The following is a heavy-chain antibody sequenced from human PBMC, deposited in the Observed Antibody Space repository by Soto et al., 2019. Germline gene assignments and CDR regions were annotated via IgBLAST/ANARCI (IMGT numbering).Heavy chain of an antibody. J-gene: IGHJ4*02. D-gene: IGHD3-3*01. CDR3: AIRIFGVAY. V-gene: IGHV3-23*01. Sequence: PGGSLRLSCSASGFSFSDYFMTWVRQAPGKGLEWISAISGTSPSTYYADSVQGRFTISRDSSRKTLFLQMNTLRAEDTAVYFCAIRIFGVAYWGQGTQVTVSS. CDR2: ISGTSPST. CDR1: GFSFSDYF.